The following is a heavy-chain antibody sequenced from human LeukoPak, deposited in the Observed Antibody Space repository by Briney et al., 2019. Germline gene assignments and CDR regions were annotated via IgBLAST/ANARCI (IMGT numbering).Heavy chain of an antibody. D-gene: IGHD3-22*01. V-gene: IGHV1-2*06. Sequence: PVASVKVSCKASGYTFTGYYMHWGPHPPGQGPEWMGRINPNMGGTNYAHKSQGRAPMTWNTSITTAYIELSMLISDDTAVYYCAREITMIAGGARGYYFDYWGRGTLVTVPS. CDR1: GYTFTGYY. J-gene: IGHJ4*02. CDR2: INPNMGGT. CDR3: AREITMIAGGARGYYFDY.